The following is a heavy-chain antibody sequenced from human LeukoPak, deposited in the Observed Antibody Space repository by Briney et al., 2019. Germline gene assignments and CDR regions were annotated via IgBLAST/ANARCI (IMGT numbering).Heavy chain of an antibody. D-gene: IGHD4-17*01. Sequence: PGGSLRLSCAASGFTFDDYAMHWVRQAPGKGLEWVSLISWDGGSTYYADSVKGRFTISRDNSKNSLYLQMNSLRAEDTALYYCARDAFGDYEDDAFDIWGQGTMVTVSS. CDR3: ARDAFGDYEDDAFDI. V-gene: IGHV3-43D*03. CDR2: ISWDGGST. J-gene: IGHJ3*02. CDR1: GFTFDDYA.